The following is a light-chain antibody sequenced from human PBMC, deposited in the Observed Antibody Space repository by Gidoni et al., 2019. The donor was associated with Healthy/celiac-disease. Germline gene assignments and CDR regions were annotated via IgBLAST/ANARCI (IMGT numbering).Light chain of an antibody. CDR1: QDISNY. J-gene: IGKJ5*01. V-gene: IGKV1-33*01. CDR3: QQYDKLPL. Sequence: DIQMTQSPSSLSASVGDRVTITCQASQDISNYLNWYEQKPGKAPKILIYDAYNLETGVPSRFRGSGSGTDFTFTISSLQPEEIEAFYCQQYDKLPLFGQGTRVEIK. CDR2: DAY.